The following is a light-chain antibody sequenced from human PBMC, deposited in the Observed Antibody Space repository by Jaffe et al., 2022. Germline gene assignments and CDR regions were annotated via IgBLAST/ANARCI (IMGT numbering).Light chain of an antibody. CDR3: QQYGSSPST. J-gene: IGKJ2*01. CDR1: QSVSSSY. V-gene: IGKV3-20*01. CDR2: GAS. Sequence: EIVLTQSPGTLSLSPGERATLSCRASQSVSSSYLAWYQQKPGQAPRLLIYGASIRATGIPDRFSGSGSGTDFTLTISRLEPEDFAVYYCQQYGSSPSTFGQGTKLEI.